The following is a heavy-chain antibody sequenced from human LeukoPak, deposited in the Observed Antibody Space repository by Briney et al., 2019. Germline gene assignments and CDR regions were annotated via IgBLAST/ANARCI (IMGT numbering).Heavy chain of an antibody. D-gene: IGHD5-24*01. CDR3: AKSPSEAQRGYFDY. CDR2: ISDNGDST. J-gene: IGHJ4*02. Sequence: PGGSLRLSCADSGFTFSGSAMTWVREAPGKGLERGSSISDNGDSTYYADSVKGRFTISRDNSRDTLYVQMHSLRAEDAAVYYCAKSPSEAQRGYFDYWGQGTLVTVSS. CDR1: GFTFSGSA. V-gene: IGHV3-23*01.